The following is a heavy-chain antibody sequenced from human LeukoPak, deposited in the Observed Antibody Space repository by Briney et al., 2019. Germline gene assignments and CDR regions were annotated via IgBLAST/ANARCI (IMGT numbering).Heavy chain of an antibody. CDR2: ISGDGGNT. CDR1: GFTFDDYA. Sequence: GGSLRLSCAASGFTFDDYAMHWVRQAPGKGLEWVSLISGDGGNTYYADSVQGRFTISRDNSKNSLFLQMNSLGTEDTALYYCAKGDLLQWLALHYWGQGTLVTVSS. V-gene: IGHV3-43*02. CDR3: AKGDLLQWLALHY. J-gene: IGHJ4*02. D-gene: IGHD6-19*01.